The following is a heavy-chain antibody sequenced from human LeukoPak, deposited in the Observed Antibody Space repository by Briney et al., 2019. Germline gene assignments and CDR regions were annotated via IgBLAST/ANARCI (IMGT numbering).Heavy chain of an antibody. V-gene: IGHV4-38-2*02. D-gene: IGHD3-10*01. CDR2: IYHSGST. J-gene: IGHJ5*02. CDR3: ARMVRGSYNWFDP. CDR1: GYSISSGYY. Sequence: SETLSLTCTVSGYSISSGYYWGWIRQPPGKGLEWIGSIYHSGSTYYNPSLKSRVTISVDTSKNQFSLKLSSVTAADTAMYYCARMVRGSYNWFDPWGQGTLVTVSS.